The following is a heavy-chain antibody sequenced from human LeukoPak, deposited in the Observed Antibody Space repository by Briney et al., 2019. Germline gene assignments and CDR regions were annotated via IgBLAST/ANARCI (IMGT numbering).Heavy chain of an antibody. Sequence: PSETLSLTCTVSGGSISSYYWSWIRQPPGKGLEWIGYIYYSGSTNYNPSLKSRVTISVDTSKNQFSLKLSSVTAADTAVYYCAKTDTAGPTPYDYYGMDVWGQGTTVAVSS. CDR2: IYYSGST. CDR1: GGSISSYY. V-gene: IGHV4-59*08. D-gene: IGHD6-13*01. J-gene: IGHJ6*02. CDR3: AKTDTAGPTPYDYYGMDV.